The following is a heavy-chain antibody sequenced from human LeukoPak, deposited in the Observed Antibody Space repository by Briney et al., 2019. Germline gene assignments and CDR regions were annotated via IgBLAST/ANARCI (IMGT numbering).Heavy chain of an antibody. V-gene: IGHV4-34*01. J-gene: IGHJ4*02. CDR3: ARGSCSSTSCYTV. CDR1: GGSFSGYY. D-gene: IGHD2-2*02. CDR2: INHSGST. Sequence: SETLSLTCAVYGGSFSGYYWSWILQPPGKGLEWIGEINHSGSTNYNPSLKSRVTISVDTSKNQFSLKLSSVTAADTAVYYCARGSCSSTSCYTVWGQGTLVTVSS.